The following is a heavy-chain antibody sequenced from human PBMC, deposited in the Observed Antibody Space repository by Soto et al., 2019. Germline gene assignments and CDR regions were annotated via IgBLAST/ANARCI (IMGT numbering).Heavy chain of an antibody. D-gene: IGHD2-2*02. CDR1: GFPFTSYP. V-gene: IGHV3-7*03. J-gene: IGHJ4*02. CDR3: ARDLPGYCTTTDCYSYFDY. Sequence: EVQLVESGGGLVQPGGPLGLPCEVSGFPFTSYPLSWVRQAPGEGLEWVANIQKDGSEKYYVNSVKGRFTISRDNAKNSLYLQMNSLRAEDTAVYYCARDLPGYCTTTDCYSYFDYWGQGTLVTVSS. CDR2: IQKDGSEK.